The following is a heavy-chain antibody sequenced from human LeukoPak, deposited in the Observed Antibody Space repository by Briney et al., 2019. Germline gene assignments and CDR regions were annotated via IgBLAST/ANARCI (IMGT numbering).Heavy chain of an antibody. Sequence: GGSLRLSCAASGFTFSSYGMHWVRQAPGKGLEWVAFIRYDGSNKYYADSVKGRFTISRDNSKNTLYLQMNSLRAEDTAVYYCAKDLRTGYQWLSSLGYWGQGTLVTVSS. CDR1: GFTFSSYG. CDR3: AKDLRTGYQWLSSLGY. J-gene: IGHJ4*02. CDR2: IRYDGSNK. V-gene: IGHV3-30*02. D-gene: IGHD3-22*01.